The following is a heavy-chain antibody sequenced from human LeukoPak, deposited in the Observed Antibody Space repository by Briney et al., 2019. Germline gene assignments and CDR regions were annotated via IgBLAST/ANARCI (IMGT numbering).Heavy chain of an antibody. Sequence: PGGSLRLSCAASAFTFSSYGMHWVRQAPGKGLEWVAVIWYDGSNKYYADSVKGRFTISRDNSKNTLYLQMNSLRAEDTDVYYCARALSTKYSGYDGEFDYWGQGTLVTVSS. CDR2: IWYDGSNK. J-gene: IGHJ4*02. CDR3: ARALSTKYSGYDGEFDY. D-gene: IGHD5-12*01. CDR1: AFTFSSYG. V-gene: IGHV3-33*01.